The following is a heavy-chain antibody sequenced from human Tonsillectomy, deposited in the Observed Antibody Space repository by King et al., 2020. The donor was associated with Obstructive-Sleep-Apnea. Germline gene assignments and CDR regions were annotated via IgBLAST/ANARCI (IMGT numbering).Heavy chain of an antibody. CDR1: GGTFSSYA. Sequence: QLVQSGAEVKKPGSSVKVSCKASGGTFSSYAISWVRQAPGQGLEWMGGIIPIFGTANYAQKFQGRVTITADESTSTAYMELSSLGSEDTAVYYCARDGGRAATYYYYYYGMDVWGQGTTVTVSS. J-gene: IGHJ6*02. V-gene: IGHV1-69*01. CDR3: ARDGGRAATYYYYYYGMDV. D-gene: IGHD2-15*01. CDR2: IIPIFGTA.